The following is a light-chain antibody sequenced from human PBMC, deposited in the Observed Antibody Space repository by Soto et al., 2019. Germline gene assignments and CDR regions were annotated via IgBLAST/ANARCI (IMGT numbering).Light chain of an antibody. CDR2: DVT. V-gene: IGLV2-11*01. J-gene: IGLJ2*01. CDR3: CSYAVANTVV. CDR1: SSDIGTYNF. Sequence: QSALTQPRSVSGSPGQSVTFSCIGTSSDIGTYNFVSWYQQYPGKAPKLLIYDVTKRPSGVPDRFSGSKSGNTASLTISGLQSEDEADYYCCSYAVANTVVFGGGTKLTVL.